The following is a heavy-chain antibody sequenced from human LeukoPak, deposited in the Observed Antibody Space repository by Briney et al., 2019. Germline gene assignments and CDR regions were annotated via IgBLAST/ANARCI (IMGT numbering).Heavy chain of an antibody. CDR1: GFTFSNSW. V-gene: IGHV3-7*01. J-gene: IGHJ4*02. CDR2: IKRDGSEK. CDR3: EGSAGY. Sequence: PGGSLRLSCAASGFTFSNSWMSWVRQAPGKGLEWVANIKRDGSEKHYVDSVKGRFTISRDNAKSSLFLQMNSLRAEDTAVYYCEGSAGYWGQGTLVTVSS.